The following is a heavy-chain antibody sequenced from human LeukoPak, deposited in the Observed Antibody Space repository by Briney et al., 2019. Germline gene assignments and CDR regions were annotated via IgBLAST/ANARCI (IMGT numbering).Heavy chain of an antibody. V-gene: IGHV3-23*01. Sequence: GGSLRLSCAAFGFIFSSYPMSWAGQAPGKGLEWVSAISGTAENTYYADSVKGRFSISRDNSRNTVHLQMNSLRPEDTAVYYCANQRGGFWGQGTLVTVSS. CDR1: GFIFSSYP. J-gene: IGHJ4*02. CDR3: ANQRGGF. CDR2: ISGTAENT. D-gene: IGHD3-10*01.